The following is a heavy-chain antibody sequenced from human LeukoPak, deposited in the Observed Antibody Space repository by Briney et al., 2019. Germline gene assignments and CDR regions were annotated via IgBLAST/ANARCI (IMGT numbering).Heavy chain of an antibody. D-gene: IGHD6-13*01. CDR2: ISYDGSNK. Sequence: GXTXSSYGMHWVRRAPGKGLEWVAVISYDGSNKYYADSVKGRFTISRDNSKDTLYLQMNSLRAEDTAVYYCARPGIAAAGTGYFDYWGQGTLVTVSS. CDR3: ARPGIAAAGTGYFDY. CDR1: GXTXSSYG. V-gene: IGHV3-30*03. J-gene: IGHJ4*02.